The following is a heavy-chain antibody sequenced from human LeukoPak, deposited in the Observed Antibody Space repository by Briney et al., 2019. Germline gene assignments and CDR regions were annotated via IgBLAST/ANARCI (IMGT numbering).Heavy chain of an antibody. J-gene: IGHJ4*02. D-gene: IGHD3-22*01. CDR3: ARDRKYYYDSSGYYYLY. CDR1: GGTFSSYA. V-gene: IGHV1-69*05. CDR2: IIPIFGTA. Sequence: GASVKVSCKASGGTFSSYAISWVRQAPGQGLEWMGGIIPIFGTANYAQKLQGRVTMTTDTSTSTAYMELRSLRSDDTAVYYCARDRKYYYDSSGYYYLYWGQGTLVTVSS.